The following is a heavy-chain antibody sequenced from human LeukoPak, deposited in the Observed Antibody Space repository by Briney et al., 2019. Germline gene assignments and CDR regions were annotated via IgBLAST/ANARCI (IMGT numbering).Heavy chain of an antibody. Sequence: PGGSLRLSCAASGFTFSDYYMSWIRQAPGKGLEWISYISSSSSTIYYADSVKGRFTISRDNAKNSLYLQMNSLRAEDTAVYYCARIGRYCSSTSCQTRRAFDVWGQGTMVTVSS. CDR2: ISSSSSTI. CDR3: ARIGRYCSSTSCQTRRAFDV. V-gene: IGHV3-11*04. D-gene: IGHD2-2*01. J-gene: IGHJ3*01. CDR1: GFTFSDYY.